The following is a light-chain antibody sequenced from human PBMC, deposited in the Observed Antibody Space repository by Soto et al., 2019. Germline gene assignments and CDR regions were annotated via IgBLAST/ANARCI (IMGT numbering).Light chain of an antibody. V-gene: IGKV3-11*01. CDR1: QSVSSY. CDR2: DAS. CDR3: PHRSNRTRT. J-gene: IGKJ1*01. Sequence: EIVLTQSPATLSLSPGERATLSFRASQSVSSYLAWYQQKPGQAPRLLIYDASNRDTGIPARFSGSGSGTDFTLTISSPEHEDFEVYYCPHRSNRTRTFGQGTQVAIK.